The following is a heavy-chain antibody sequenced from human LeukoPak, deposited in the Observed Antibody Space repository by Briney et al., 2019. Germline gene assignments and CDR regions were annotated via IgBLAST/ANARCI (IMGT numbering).Heavy chain of an antibody. J-gene: IGHJ3*01. CDR3: AREGMVRGVPDAFDL. CDR1: GFTFSSYA. Sequence: PGGSLRLSCAASGFTFSSYAMHWVRQAPGKGLEWVAVISYDGSNKYYADSVKGQFTISRDNSKNTLYLQMNSLRAEDTAVYYCAREGMVRGVPDAFDLWGQGTMVTVSS. D-gene: IGHD3-10*01. CDR2: ISYDGSNK. V-gene: IGHV3-30*04.